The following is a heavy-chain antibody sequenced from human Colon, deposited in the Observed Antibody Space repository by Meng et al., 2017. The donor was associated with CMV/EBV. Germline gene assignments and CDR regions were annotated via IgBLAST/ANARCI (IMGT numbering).Heavy chain of an antibody. CDR1: GFTFRTNW. CDR2: VSSDGATT. D-gene: IGHD3-3*01. V-gene: IGHV3-74*01. CDR3: AAEGVIIISDVFDV. J-gene: IGHJ3*01. Sequence: GGSLRLSCEASGFTFRTNWMHWVRQIPGKGLEWVSRVSSDGATTGYAESVQGRFTISRDNARSTVYLQMNSLGAEDTAVYFCAAEGVIIISDVFDVWGHGTLVTVSS.